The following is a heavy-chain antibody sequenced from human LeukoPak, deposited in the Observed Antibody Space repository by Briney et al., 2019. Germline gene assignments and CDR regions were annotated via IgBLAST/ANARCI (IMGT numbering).Heavy chain of an antibody. CDR2: IRYDGSYK. Sequence: GGSLRLSCAASNFMFSNYDMNWARQAPGKGLEWVAFIRYDGSYKNSAESVQGRFTISRDNSRNTLFLQMSRLRAEDTAVYYCAKDRGGNFDSNPRRFYYYMGVWGKGTTVTVSS. D-gene: IGHD3-9*01. V-gene: IGHV3-30*02. J-gene: IGHJ6*03. CDR3: AKDRGGNFDSNPRRFYYYMGV. CDR1: NFMFSNYD.